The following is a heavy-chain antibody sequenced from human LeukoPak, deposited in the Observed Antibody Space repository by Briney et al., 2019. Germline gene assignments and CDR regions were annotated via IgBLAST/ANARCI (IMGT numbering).Heavy chain of an antibody. J-gene: IGHJ4*02. Sequence: PSETLSLTCTVSGGSISSSSYYRGWIRQPPGKGLEWIGSMYYSGSTYYNPSLKSRVTISVDTSKNQFSLKLSSVTAPDTAIYYCARGPTVLGPFDYWGQGTLVTVSS. D-gene: IGHD3-16*01. CDR2: MYYSGST. CDR3: ARGPTVLGPFDY. V-gene: IGHV4-39*01. CDR1: GGSISSSSYY.